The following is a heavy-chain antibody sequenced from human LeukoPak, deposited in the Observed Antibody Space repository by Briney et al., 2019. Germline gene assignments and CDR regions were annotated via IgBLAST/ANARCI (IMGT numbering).Heavy chain of an antibody. D-gene: IGHD3-22*01. V-gene: IGHV3-11*01. Sequence: GGSLRLSCAASGFTFSDYYMSWIRQAPGKGLEGISYITSSGSGYYSESVKGRFTISRDAAINSVFLQMNSLSAEDTAVYFCTRDQDAGYALGYWGQGTLVTVSS. CDR3: TRDQDAGYALGY. J-gene: IGHJ4*02. CDR1: GFTFSDYY. CDR2: ITSSGSG.